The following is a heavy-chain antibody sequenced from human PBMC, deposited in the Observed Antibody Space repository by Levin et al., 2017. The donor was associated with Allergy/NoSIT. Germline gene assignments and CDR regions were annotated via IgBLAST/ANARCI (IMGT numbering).Heavy chain of an antibody. J-gene: IGHJ4*02. CDR2: IRTKAYNYAT. Sequence: GGSLRLSCAVSGFTFSDHYMDWVRQAPGKGLEWIGRIRTKAYNYATEYVASVKGRFTISRDDSQNSVYLQMNSLKIEDTAVYYCLKIGRNYQPDYWGRGTLVTVSS. D-gene: IGHD1-1*01. CDR1: GFTFSDHY. V-gene: IGHV3-72*01. CDR3: LKIGRNYQPDY.